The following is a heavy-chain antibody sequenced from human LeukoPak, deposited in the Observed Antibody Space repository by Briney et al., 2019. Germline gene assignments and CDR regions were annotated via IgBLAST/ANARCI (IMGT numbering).Heavy chain of an antibody. D-gene: IGHD3-9*01. CDR1: GFTFSSYA. J-gene: IGHJ4*02. V-gene: IGHV3-30-3*01. CDR3: ASQRGRFDWSLDCLDY. CDR2: ISYDGSNK. Sequence: GRSLRLSCAASGFTFSSYAMHWVRQAPGKGLEWVAVISYDGSNKYYADSVKGRFTISRDNSKNTLYLQMNSLRAEDTAVYYCASQRGRFDWSLDCLDYWGQGTLVTVSS.